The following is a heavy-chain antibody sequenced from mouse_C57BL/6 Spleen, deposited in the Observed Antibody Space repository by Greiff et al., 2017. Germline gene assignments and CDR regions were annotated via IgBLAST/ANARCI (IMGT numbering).Heavy chain of an antibody. CDR2: IDPNSGGT. CDR3: ARSKDYCDY. Sequence: QVQLQQSGAELVKPGASVKLSCKASGYNFTSSWMHWVKQRPGRGLEWIGRIDPNSGGTKYNEKFKSKATLTVDKPSITSYIQLSSLTSEYSAVYYCARSKDYCDYWVQCTTLTVSS. V-gene: IGHV1-72*01. J-gene: IGHJ2*01. CDR1: GYNFTSSW.